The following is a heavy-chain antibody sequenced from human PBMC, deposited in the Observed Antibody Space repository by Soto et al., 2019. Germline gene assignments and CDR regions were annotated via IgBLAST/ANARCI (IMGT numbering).Heavy chain of an antibody. V-gene: IGHV4-39*01. CDR2: ISYSGST. Sequence: PSETLSLTCTVSGGSISTSTYYWGWVRQPPGKGLEWIGTISYSGSTYYNPSLKSRVTISVDASKNQFSLELTSVIATDTAVYYCARKGYGALNVLVDVWGQGTTVT. D-gene: IGHD3-10*01. CDR1: GGSISTSTYY. J-gene: IGHJ6*02. CDR3: ARKGYGALNVLVDV.